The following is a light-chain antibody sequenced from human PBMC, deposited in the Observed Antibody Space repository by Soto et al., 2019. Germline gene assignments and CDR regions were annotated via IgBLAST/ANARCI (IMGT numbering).Light chain of an antibody. CDR2: GAS. J-gene: IGKJ5*01. V-gene: IGKV3-20*01. Sequence: EIVLTQSPGTLSLSPGERATLSCRASQSVSSSYLAWYQQKPGQAPRLLIYGASRRATGIPDRFSGSGSGTDFTLTISRLEPEDFAVYYCQQYGSSPPITFGQGTRLEMK. CDR3: QQYGSSPPIT. CDR1: QSVSSSY.